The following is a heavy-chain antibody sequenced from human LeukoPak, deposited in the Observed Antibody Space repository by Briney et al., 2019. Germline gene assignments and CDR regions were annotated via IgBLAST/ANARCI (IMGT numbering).Heavy chain of an antibody. CDR3: ARLLSARGYTYGYTVY. CDR2: INPKSGVT. V-gene: IGHV1-2*02. CDR1: GYPFDNYY. D-gene: IGHD5-18*01. J-gene: IGHJ4*02. Sequence: ASVTVSCKASGYPFDNYYMHWVRQAPGQGLEWMGWINPKSGVTNYAQKSQGRVTMTTDTASTTAYMELSRLRSDDTAIYYCARLLSARGYTYGYTVYWGQGTLVTVSS.